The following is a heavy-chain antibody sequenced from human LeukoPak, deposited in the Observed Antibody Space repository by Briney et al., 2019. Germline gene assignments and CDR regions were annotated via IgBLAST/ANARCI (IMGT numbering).Heavy chain of an antibody. CDR3: AKDTGNKPGPFDY. D-gene: IGHD1/OR15-1a*01. J-gene: IGHJ4*02. CDR1: GFTFDDYA. CDR2: ISWNSGSI. V-gene: IGHV3-9*01. Sequence: GGSLRLSCAASGFTFDDYAMHWVRQAPGKGLEWVSGISWNSGSIGYADSVKGRFTISRDNAKISLYLQMNSLRAEDTALYYCAKDTGNKPGPFDYWGQGTLVTVSS.